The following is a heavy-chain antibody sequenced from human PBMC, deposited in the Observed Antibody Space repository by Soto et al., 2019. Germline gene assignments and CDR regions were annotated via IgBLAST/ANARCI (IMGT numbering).Heavy chain of an antibody. Sequence: GGSLRLSCADSGFSFSSYVLPWVRQAPGRGLEWVAATSYDGNNRYYADSVKGRFIISRDNSKNTLDLEMETPRPEDTAVYYCAGVYYGGDSVNNFWGQGTPVTVSS. CDR1: GFSFSSYV. CDR2: TSYDGNNR. J-gene: IGHJ4*02. CDR3: AGVYYGGDSVNNF. D-gene: IGHD2-21*02. V-gene: IGHV3-30-3*01.